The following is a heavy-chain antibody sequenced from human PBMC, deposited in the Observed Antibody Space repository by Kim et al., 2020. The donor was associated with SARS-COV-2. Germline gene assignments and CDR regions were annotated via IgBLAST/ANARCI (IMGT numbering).Heavy chain of an antibody. CDR3: ARGPELRGYSGYGAPPQYYYYYYGMDV. Sequence: GGSLRLSCAASGFTFSSYWMHWVRQAPGKGLVWVSRINSDGSSTSYADSVKGRFTISRDNAKNTLYLQMNSLRAEDTAVYYCARGPELRGYSGYGAPPQYYYYYYGMDVWGQGTTVTVSS. J-gene: IGHJ6*02. V-gene: IGHV3-74*01. CDR2: INSDGSST. D-gene: IGHD5-12*01. CDR1: GFTFSSYW.